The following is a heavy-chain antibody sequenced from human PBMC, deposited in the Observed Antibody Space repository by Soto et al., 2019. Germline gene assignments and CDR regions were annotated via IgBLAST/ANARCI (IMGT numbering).Heavy chain of an antibody. CDR1: GYTFTGYY. J-gene: IGHJ5*02. V-gene: IGHV1-2*04. CDR3: ARGRSNRNRSLTTWFDP. D-gene: IGHD2-2*01. Sequence: QVQLVQSGAEVKKPGASVKVSCKASGYTFTGYYMHWVRQAPGQGLEWMGWINPNSGGTNYAQKFQGWVTMTRDTSISTAYMELSRLRSDDTAVYYCARGRSNRNRSLTTWFDPWGQGTLVTVSS. CDR2: INPNSGGT.